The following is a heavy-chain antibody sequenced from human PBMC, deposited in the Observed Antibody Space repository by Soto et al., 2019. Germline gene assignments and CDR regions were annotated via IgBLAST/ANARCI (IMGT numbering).Heavy chain of an antibody. Sequence: SETLSLTCSVSGGSISSGDYYWNWIRQPPGKGLEWIGYMYYSGSTNYNPSLKSRVTISVDTSKNQFSLKLRSVTAADTAVYYCAKGGWRLFDIWGQGTMVTVSS. D-gene: IGHD3-3*01. V-gene: IGHV4-61*08. CDR1: GGSISSGDYY. CDR2: MYYSGST. J-gene: IGHJ3*02. CDR3: AKGGWRLFDI.